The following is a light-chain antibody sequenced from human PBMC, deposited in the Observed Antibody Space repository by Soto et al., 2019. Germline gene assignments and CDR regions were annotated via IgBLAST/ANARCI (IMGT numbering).Light chain of an antibody. Sequence: DIQMTQSPSSLPASVGDRVTITCRASQGISNYLAWYQQKPGKVPKLLIHAASILQSGVPSRFSGSGPGVGFTHTICSRQPKVVETYYCQEYNSVPRTFGQGNKVELK. CDR1: QGISNY. CDR3: QEYNSVPRT. CDR2: AAS. V-gene: IGKV1-27*01. J-gene: IGKJ1*01.